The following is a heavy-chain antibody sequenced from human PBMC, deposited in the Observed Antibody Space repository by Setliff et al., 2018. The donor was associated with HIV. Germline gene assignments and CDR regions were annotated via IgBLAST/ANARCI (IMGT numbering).Heavy chain of an antibody. D-gene: IGHD1-26*01. J-gene: IGHJ4*02. CDR1: GGSISSHY. CDR3: ARDRVGLLSY. CDR2: IYYSGST. V-gene: IGHV4-59*11. Sequence: SETLSLTCTVSGGSISSHYWSWIRQPPGKGLEWIGSIYYSGSTNYNPSLKSRVTISVDTSKNQFSLKLGSVTAADTAVYYCARDRVGLLSYWGQGTLVTVSS.